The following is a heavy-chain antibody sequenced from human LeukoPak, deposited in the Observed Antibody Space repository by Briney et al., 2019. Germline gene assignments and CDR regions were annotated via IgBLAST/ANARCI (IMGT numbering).Heavy chain of an antibody. J-gene: IGHJ4*02. V-gene: IGHV3-11*01. Sequence: GGSLRLSCAASGFTFSDYYMSWIRQAPGKGLEWASYVSSSGSTIYYADSVKGRFTISRDNSKNTLYLQMNSLRAEDTAVYYCANSADQWLQFDYWGQGTLVTVSS. D-gene: IGHD6-19*01. CDR1: GFTFSDYY. CDR2: VSSSGSTI. CDR3: ANSADQWLQFDY.